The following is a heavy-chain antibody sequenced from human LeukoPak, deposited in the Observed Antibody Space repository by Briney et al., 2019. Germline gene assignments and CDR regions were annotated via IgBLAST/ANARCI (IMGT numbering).Heavy chain of an antibody. V-gene: IGHV3-48*03. CDR2: ISSSGSTI. J-gene: IGHJ6*04. Sequence: GGSLRLSCAASGFTFSSYEMNWVRQAPGKGLEWVSYISSSGSTIYYADSVKGRFTISRDNAKNSLYLQMNSLRTEDTAVYYCAELGITMIGGVWGKGTTVTVSS. CDR3: AELGITMIGGV. CDR1: GFTFSSYE. D-gene: IGHD3-10*02.